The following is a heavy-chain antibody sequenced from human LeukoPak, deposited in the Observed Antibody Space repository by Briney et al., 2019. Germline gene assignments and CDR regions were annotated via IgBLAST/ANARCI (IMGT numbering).Heavy chain of an antibody. Sequence: SVTLSLTCGVSGDSISRNHWWGWARQPPGKGLEWIGEIYHSGSPNYHPSLKSRVTISVDKSRNHFSLNLSSVTAADTAVYYCARVNINNWHSCDYWGQGTLVTVSS. CDR1: GDSISRNHW. J-gene: IGHJ4*02. CDR2: IYHSGSP. D-gene: IGHD1-1*01. V-gene: IGHV4/OR15-8*01. CDR3: ARVNINNWHSCDY.